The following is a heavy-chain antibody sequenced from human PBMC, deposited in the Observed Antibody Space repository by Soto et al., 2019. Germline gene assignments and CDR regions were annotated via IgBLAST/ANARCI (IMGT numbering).Heavy chain of an antibody. CDR2: IYHSGST. V-gene: IGHV4-4*02. D-gene: IGHD3-10*01. J-gene: IGHJ6*02. CDR3: ARALWFGELLSDYYYYYGMDV. Sequence: SETLSLTCAVSGGSISSSNWWSWVRQPPGKGLEWIGEIYHSGSTNYNPSLKSRVTISVDKSKNQFSLKLSSVTAADTAVYYCARALWFGELLSDYYYYYGMDVWGQGTTVTVSS. CDR1: GGSISSSNW.